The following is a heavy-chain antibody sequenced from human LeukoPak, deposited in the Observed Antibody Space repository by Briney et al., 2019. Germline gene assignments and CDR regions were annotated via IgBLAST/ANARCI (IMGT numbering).Heavy chain of an antibody. Sequence: GGSLRLSCAASGFTFSSYDMSWVRQAPGKGLEWVSSITNSGGTTWYADSVRGRFTIPRDQSKNTLYLQMSSLRAEDTAVYYCAKHSGMYYYFDYWGQGALVSVPS. J-gene: IGHJ4*02. CDR1: GFTFSSYD. V-gene: IGHV3-23*01. CDR3: AKHSGMYYYFDY. D-gene: IGHD2-15*01. CDR2: ITNSGGTT.